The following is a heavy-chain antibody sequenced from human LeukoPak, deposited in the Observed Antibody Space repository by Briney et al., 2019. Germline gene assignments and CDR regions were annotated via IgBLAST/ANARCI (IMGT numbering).Heavy chain of an antibody. J-gene: IGHJ4*02. D-gene: IGHD6-25*01. Sequence: GGSLRLSCAASGFTFSSYSMNWVRQAPGKGLEWVSSISSSSSHIYYADSVKGRFTISRDNAKNSLYLQMNSLRAEDTAVYYCARGPEGDYWGQGTLVTVSS. CDR1: GFTFSSYS. V-gene: IGHV3-21*01. CDR2: ISSSSSHI. CDR3: ARGPEGDY.